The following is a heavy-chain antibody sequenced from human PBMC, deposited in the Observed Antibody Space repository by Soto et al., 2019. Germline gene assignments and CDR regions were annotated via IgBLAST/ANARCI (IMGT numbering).Heavy chain of an antibody. D-gene: IGHD4-17*01. J-gene: IGHJ3*02. CDR3: ARDHYGGNKLSPDDAFDI. V-gene: IGHV3-74*01. CDR1: GFTFSSYW. Sequence: RLSCAASGFTFSSYWMHWVRQAPGKGLVWVSRINSDGSSTSYADSVKGRFTISRDNAKNTLYLQMNSLRAEDTAVYYCARDHYGGNKLSPDDAFDIWGQGPMVTV. CDR2: INSDGSST.